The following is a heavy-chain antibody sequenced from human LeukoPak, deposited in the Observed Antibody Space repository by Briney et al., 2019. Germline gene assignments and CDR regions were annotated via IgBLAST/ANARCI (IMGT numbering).Heavy chain of an antibody. D-gene: IGHD1/OR15-1a*01. Sequence: GGSLRLSCAASGFTFTSQALSWVRQAPGKGLEWVSSFTASAGNIHYADSVKGRFTLSRDTSKETMYLQMNSLRADDTAIYYCAAGGGNTFNPWGQGTLVTVSS. J-gene: IGHJ5*02. CDR2: FTASAGNI. V-gene: IGHV3-23*01. CDR1: GFTFTSQA. CDR3: AAGGGNTFNP.